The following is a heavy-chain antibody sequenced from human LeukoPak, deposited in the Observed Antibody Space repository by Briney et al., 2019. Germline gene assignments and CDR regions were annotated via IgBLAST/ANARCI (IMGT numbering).Heavy chain of an antibody. CDR3: AKDQVGSSWSFQLFDY. CDR2: ISYDGSNK. D-gene: IGHD6-13*01. Sequence: GGSLRLSCAASGFTFSRYGMHWVRQAPGKGLEWVAVISYDGSNKYYGDSVKGRFTISRDNSKNTLYLQMNSLRAEDTAVYYCAKDQVGSSWSFQLFDYWGQGTLVTVPS. J-gene: IGHJ4*02. CDR1: GFTFSRYG. V-gene: IGHV3-30*18.